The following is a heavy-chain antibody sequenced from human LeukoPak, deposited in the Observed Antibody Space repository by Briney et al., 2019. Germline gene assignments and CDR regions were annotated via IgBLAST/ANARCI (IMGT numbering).Heavy chain of an antibody. Sequence: GGSLRLSCAASGFTFSSFVMSWVRQAPGKGLERVSGITGGGGTAYYADSVKGRFTISRDNSKNTLFLQMNSLRAKDTAVYYCARGGLATDLDYWGQGTLVTVSS. CDR2: ITGGGGTA. D-gene: IGHD5-12*01. J-gene: IGHJ4*02. CDR1: GFTFSSFV. CDR3: ARGGLATDLDY. V-gene: IGHV3-23*01.